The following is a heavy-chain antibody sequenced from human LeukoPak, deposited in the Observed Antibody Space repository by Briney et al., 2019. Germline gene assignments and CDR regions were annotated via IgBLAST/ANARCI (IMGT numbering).Heavy chain of an antibody. CDR3: ARDPSSGTNEGYY. Sequence: GGSLRLSCAASGFTVSSNYMSWVRQAPGKGLEWVSVIYSGGSIYYADSVKGRFTISRDNSKNTLYLQMNSLRAEDTAVYYCARDPSSGTNEGYYWGQGTLVTVSS. CDR1: GFTVSSNY. V-gene: IGHV3-66*01. D-gene: IGHD1-26*01. J-gene: IGHJ4*02. CDR2: IYSGGSI.